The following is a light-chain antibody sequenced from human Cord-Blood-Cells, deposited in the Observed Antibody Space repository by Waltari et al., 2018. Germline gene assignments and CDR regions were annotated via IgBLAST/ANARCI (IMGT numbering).Light chain of an antibody. V-gene: IGKV1-39*01. Sequence: DIQMTQSPSSLSASVGDRVTSTCRPSQSISSYLNWYQQKPGKAPKLLIYAASSLQSGVPSRFSGSGSGTDFTLTISSLQPEDFATYYCQQSYSTPRTFGQGTKVEIK. CDR1: QSISSY. CDR3: QQSYSTPRT. J-gene: IGKJ1*01. CDR2: AAS.